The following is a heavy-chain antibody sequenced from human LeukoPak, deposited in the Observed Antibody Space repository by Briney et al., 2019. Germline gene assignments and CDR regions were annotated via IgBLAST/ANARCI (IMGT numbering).Heavy chain of an antibody. CDR1: GFTFSSYG. CDR2: ISYDGSNK. J-gene: IGHJ4*02. Sequence: QSGGSLRLSCAASGFTFSSYGMHWVRQAPGKGLEWVAVISYDGSNKYYADSVKGRFTISRDNSKNTLYLQMNSLRAEDTAVYYCATTTDYFDYWGQGTLVTVSS. D-gene: IGHD2/OR15-2a*01. CDR3: ATTTDYFDY. V-gene: IGHV3-30*03.